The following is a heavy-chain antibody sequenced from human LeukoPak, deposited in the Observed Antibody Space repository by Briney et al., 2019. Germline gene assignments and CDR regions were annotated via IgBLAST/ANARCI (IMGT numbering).Heavy chain of an antibody. CDR1: GGSISIYY. Sequence: SETLSLTCTVSGGSISIYYWSWIRQAPGKGLEWIGHIYYSGSTNYNPSLASRVTISVDTSKNQFSLKLSSVTATDTALYYCARGGTDFDYWGQGTLVTVSS. D-gene: IGHD2-15*01. V-gene: IGHV4-59*08. J-gene: IGHJ4*02. CDR3: ARGGTDFDY. CDR2: IYYSGST.